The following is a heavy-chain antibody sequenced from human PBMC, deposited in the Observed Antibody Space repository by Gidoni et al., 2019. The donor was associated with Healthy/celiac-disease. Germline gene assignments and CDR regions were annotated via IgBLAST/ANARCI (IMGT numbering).Heavy chain of an antibody. CDR2: IYPGDSDT. D-gene: IGHD2-15*01. CDR1: GYSVTSYW. J-gene: IGHJ4*02. CDR3: ARHRAVVTDGIGRYYFDY. Sequence: EVQLVQSGAEVKKPGESLKISCKGSGYSVTSYWIGWVRQMPGKGLEWMGIIYPGDSDTRYSPSFLGQVTISADHSISTAYLQWSSLKASDTAMYYSARHRAVVTDGIGRYYFDYWGQGTLVTVSS. V-gene: IGHV5-51*01.